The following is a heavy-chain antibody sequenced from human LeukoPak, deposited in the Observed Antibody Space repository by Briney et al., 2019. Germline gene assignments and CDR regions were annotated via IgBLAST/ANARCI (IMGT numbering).Heavy chain of an antibody. CDR2: INWNGGST. CDR1: GFTFSSYA. V-gene: IGHV3-20*04. Sequence: GGSLRLSCAASGFTFSSYAMSWVRQAPGRGLEWVSGINWNGGSTGYADSVKGRFTISRDNAKNSLYLQMNSLRAEVTALYYCAREQYQLLYGYYYMDVWGKGTTVTVSS. J-gene: IGHJ6*03. D-gene: IGHD2-2*02. CDR3: AREQYQLLYGYYYMDV.